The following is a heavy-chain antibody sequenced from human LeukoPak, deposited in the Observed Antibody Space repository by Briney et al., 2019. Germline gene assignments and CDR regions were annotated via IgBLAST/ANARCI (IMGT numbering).Heavy chain of an antibody. Sequence: GGSLRLSCAASGFTFDDYAMHWVRQAPGKGLEWVSLISWDGGSTYYADSVKGRFTISRDNSKNSLYLQMNSLRAEDTALYYCARDRGDYGDYGGLGAFDIWGQGTMVTVSS. CDR1: GFTFDDYA. CDR2: ISWDGGST. V-gene: IGHV3-43D*03. CDR3: ARDRGDYGDYGGLGAFDI. D-gene: IGHD4-17*01. J-gene: IGHJ3*02.